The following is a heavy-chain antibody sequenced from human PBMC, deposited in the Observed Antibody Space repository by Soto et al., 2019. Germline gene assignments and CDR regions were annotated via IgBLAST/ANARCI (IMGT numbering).Heavy chain of an antibody. Sequence: QVQLQQSGPGLVKPSQTLSLTCAISGDSVSSNSAACNWIRQSQSRGLEGLGRTYYRSKWDNDYAVSVKSRISLIPDTSTHKFALRLNSVTPEASAVYYCARSTSLYYYGMDVWWQGTTVTVSS. CDR2: TYYRSKWDN. D-gene: IGHD1-1*01. CDR1: GDSVSSNSAA. J-gene: IGHJ6*01. CDR3: ARSTSLYYYGMDV. V-gene: IGHV6-1*01.